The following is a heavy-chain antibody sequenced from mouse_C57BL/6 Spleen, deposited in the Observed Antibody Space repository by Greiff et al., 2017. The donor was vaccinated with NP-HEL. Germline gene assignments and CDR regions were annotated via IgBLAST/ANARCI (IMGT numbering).Heavy chain of an antibody. V-gene: IGHV1-5*01. CDR2: IYPGNSDT. CDR3: TRGSDYGYAMDY. J-gene: IGHJ4*01. CDR1: GYTFTSYW. Sequence: VQLQQSGTVLARPGASVKMSCKTSGYTFTSYWMHWVKQRPGQGLEWIGAIYPGNSDTSYNQKFKGKAKLTAVTSASTAYMELSSLTNEDSAVYYCTRGSDYGYAMDYWGQGTSVTVSS. D-gene: IGHD2-4*01.